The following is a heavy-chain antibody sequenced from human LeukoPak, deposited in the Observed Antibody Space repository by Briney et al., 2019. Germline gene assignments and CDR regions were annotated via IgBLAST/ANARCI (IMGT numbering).Heavy chain of an antibody. D-gene: IGHD5-24*01. CDR2: INSDGSST. CDR3: ARGDVEMATITSLDY. V-gene: IGHV3-74*01. J-gene: IGHJ4*02. Sequence: PGGSLRLSCAASGFTFSSYWMHWVRQAPGKGLVWVSRINSDGSSTSYADSVKGRFTISRDNAKNTLCLQMNSLRAEDTAVYYCARGDVEMATITSLDYWGQGTLVTVSS. CDR1: GFTFSSYW.